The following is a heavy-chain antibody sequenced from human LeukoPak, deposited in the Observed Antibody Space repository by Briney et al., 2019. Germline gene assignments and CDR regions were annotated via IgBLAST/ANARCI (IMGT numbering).Heavy chain of an antibody. V-gene: IGHV4-39*02. J-gene: IGHJ4*02. CDR2: IYNTWST. D-gene: IGHD2-2*01. CDR1: GGSIGSGRYY. CDR3: ARNITSVIPAGYFDY. Sequence: SETLSPTCSVSGGSIGSGRYYWAWIRQPPGKGLEWIGSIYNTWSTSYNPSLKSRVTMSVDTSKNHLSLRLSSVTAADTAVYYCARNITSVIPAGYFDYWGQGTLVTVSS.